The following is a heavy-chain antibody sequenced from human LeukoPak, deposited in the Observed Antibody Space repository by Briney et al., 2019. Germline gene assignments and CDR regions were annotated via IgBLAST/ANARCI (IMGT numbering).Heavy chain of an antibody. J-gene: IGHJ4*02. Sequence: SETLSLTCTISGASISSSYWSWIRQPPGKGLEWIGCINYSGSTNYNPSLKSRVTISIDTSKNQMSLKLRSVIAADTAVYYCARDRYSGSPGYFDYWGQGTLVTVSS. CDR1: GASISSSY. D-gene: IGHD1-26*01. V-gene: IGHV4-59*01. CDR3: ARDRYSGSPGYFDY. CDR2: INYSGST.